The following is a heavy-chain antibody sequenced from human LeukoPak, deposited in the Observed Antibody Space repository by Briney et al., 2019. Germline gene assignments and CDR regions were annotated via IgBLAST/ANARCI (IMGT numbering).Heavy chain of an antibody. CDR1: GGSISSSSYY. Sequence: SETLSLTCTVSGGSISSSSYYWGWIRQPPGKGPEWIGIIYYSGSTYYNLSLKSRVTISVDTSKNQFSLKLSSVTAADTAVYYCARFVYDSSGWSYYFDYWGQGTLVTVSS. CDR3: ARFVYDSSGWSYYFDY. V-gene: IGHV4-39*01. CDR2: IYYSGST. J-gene: IGHJ4*02. D-gene: IGHD6-19*01.